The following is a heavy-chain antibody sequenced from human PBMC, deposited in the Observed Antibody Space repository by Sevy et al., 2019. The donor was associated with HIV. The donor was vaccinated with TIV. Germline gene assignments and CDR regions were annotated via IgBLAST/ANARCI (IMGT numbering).Heavy chain of an antibody. D-gene: IGHD3-22*01. CDR1: GFTFSSYE. J-gene: IGHJ3*02. CDR3: ARAEIVVVITTNDAFDI. CDR2: ISSSGSTI. V-gene: IGHV3-48*03. Sequence: GGSLRLSCAASGFTFSSYEMNWVRQAPGKGLEWVSYISSSGSTIYYADSVKGRFTISRDNAKNLLYLQMNSLRAEDTAVYYCARAEIVVVITTNDAFDIWGQGTMVTVSS.